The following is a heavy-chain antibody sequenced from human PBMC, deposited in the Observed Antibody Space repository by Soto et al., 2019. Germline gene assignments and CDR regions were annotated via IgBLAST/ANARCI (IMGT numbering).Heavy chain of an antibody. D-gene: IGHD2-21*02. CDR2: INHSGST. V-gene: IGHV4-34*01. CDR1: GGSFSGYY. CDR3: ARGQVVTTGKNWFDP. Sequence: PSETLSLTCAVYGGSFSGYYWSWIRQPPGKGLEWIGEINHSGSTNYNPSLKSRVTISVDTSKNQFSLKLSSVTAADTAVYYCARGQVVTTGKNWFDPWGQGTLVTVSS. J-gene: IGHJ5*02.